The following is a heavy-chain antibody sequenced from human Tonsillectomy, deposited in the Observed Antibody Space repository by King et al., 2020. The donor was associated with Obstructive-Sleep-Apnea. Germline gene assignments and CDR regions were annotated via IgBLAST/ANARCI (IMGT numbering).Heavy chain of an antibody. V-gene: IGHV4-39*07. CDR1: GGSISSSTYY. D-gene: IGHD3-10*01. CDR3: YASGSYYNAGVWFDP. CDR2: IYYSGST. Sequence: QLQESGPGLVKPSETLSLTCTVSGGSISSSTYYWGWIRQSPGKGLEWIGSIYYSGSTYYNPSLKSRVTISVDTSKNQFSLKLSSVTAADTAVYYCYASGSYYNAGVWFDPWGQGTLVTVSS. J-gene: IGHJ5*02.